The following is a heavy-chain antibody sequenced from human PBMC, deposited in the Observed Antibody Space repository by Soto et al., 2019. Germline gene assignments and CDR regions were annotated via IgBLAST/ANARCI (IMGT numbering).Heavy chain of an antibody. D-gene: IGHD5-18*01. Sequence: GGSLRLSCTASGFTFGDYAMSWFRQAPGKGLEWVGFIRSKAYGGTTEYAASVKGRFTISRDDSKSIAYLQMNSLKTEDTAVYYCARDNVDTAMVTRYFDYWGQGTLVTVSS. CDR2: IRSKAYGGTT. J-gene: IGHJ4*02. CDR3: ARDNVDTAMVTRYFDY. CDR1: GFTFGDYA. V-gene: IGHV3-49*03.